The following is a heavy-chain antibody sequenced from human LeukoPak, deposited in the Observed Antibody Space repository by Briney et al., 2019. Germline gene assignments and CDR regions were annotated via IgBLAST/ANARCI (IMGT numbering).Heavy chain of an antibody. D-gene: IGHD6-19*01. J-gene: IGHJ4*02. CDR2: ISTSGSGT. CDR3: AKGRDTSGRQNFDF. V-gene: IGHV3-23*01. CDR1: GFTFTSYA. Sequence: GGSLRLSCEASGFTFTSYAMHWVRQAPGKGLEWVSSISTSGSGTFYTDSMNGRFTISRDNAKKTFFLQMKNLRPGDTALYYCAKGRDTSGRQNFDFWGQGTLVTVSS.